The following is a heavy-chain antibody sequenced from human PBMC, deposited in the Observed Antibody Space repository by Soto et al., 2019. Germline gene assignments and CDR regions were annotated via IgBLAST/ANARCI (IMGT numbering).Heavy chain of an antibody. CDR3: ARGEDAFFYYGLDV. Sequence: SATPGVTCAVYGGSFSGYYWSWIRQPPGKGLEWIGEINHSGSTNYNPSLKSRVTISVDTSKNQFSLKLSSVTAADTAVYYCARGEDAFFYYGLDVWGQGITVTVSS. CDR2: INHSGST. V-gene: IGHV4-34*01. CDR1: GGSFSGYY. J-gene: IGHJ6*02.